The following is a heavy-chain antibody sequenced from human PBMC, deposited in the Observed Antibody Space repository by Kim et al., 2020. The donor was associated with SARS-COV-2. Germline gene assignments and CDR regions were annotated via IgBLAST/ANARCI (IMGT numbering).Heavy chain of an antibody. CDR2: ISSSSYI. Sequence: GGSLRLSCAASGFTFSSYSMNWVQAPGKGLEWVSSISSSSYIYYADSVKGRFTISRDNAKNSLYLQMNSLRAEDTAVYYCARAYSSGCAYFDYWGQGTLV. V-gene: IGHV3-21*01. D-gene: IGHD6-19*01. CDR3: ARAYSSGCAYFDY. J-gene: IGHJ4*02. CDR1: GFTFSSYS.